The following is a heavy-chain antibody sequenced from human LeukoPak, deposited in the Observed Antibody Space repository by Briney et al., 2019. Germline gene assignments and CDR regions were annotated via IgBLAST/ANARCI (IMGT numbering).Heavy chain of an antibody. CDR1: GYSFTTYW. CDR3: ARVRTVASAGPFDY. V-gene: IGHV5-51*01. J-gene: IGHJ4*02. Sequence: GESLKISCKAPGYSFTTYWIGWVRQMPGKGLELMGIIYPGDSDTRYSPSFQGQVTISADKSISTAYLQWSSLKASDTAMYYCARVRTVASAGPFDYWAREPWSPSPQ. CDR2: IYPGDSDT. D-gene: IGHD6-13*01.